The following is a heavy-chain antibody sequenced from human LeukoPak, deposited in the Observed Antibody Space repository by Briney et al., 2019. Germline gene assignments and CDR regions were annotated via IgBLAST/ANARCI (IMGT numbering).Heavy chain of an antibody. J-gene: IGHJ6*03. D-gene: IGHD6-6*01. Sequence: GGSLRLSCAASGFTFSSYAMSWVRQAPGKGLEWVSGISGSGGSTYYAASVKGRFTISRDNSKNTLYLQMNSLRAEETAVYYGAKDPRGSSSSVRYYYYYMDVWGKGTTVTVSS. V-gene: IGHV3-23*01. CDR2: ISGSGGST. CDR1: GFTFSSYA. CDR3: AKDPRGSSSSVRYYYYYMDV.